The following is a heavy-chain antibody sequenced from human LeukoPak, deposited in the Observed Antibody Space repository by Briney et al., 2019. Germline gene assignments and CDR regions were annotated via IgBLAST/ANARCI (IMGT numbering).Heavy chain of an antibody. D-gene: IGHD3-3*01. CDR3: ARLDYDFWSGYYGFDY. Sequence: SETLSLTCAVSGYSIGSGYYWGWIRQPPGKGLEWIGSIYHSGSTYYNPSLKSRVTISVDTSKNQFSLKLSSVTAADTAVYYCARLDYDFWSGYYGFDYWGQGTLVTVSS. CDR2: IYHSGST. V-gene: IGHV4-38-2*01. CDR1: GYSIGSGYY. J-gene: IGHJ4*02.